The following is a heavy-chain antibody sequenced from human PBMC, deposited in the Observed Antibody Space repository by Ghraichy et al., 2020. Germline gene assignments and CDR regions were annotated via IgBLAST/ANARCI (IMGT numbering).Heavy chain of an antibody. D-gene: IGHD3-3*01. CDR3: AKDPRITIFGVVPRVGGMDV. V-gene: IGHV3-23*01. Sequence: GGSLRLSCAASGFTFSSYAMSWVRQAPGKGLEWVSAISGSGGSTYYADSVKGRFTISRDNSKNTLYLQMNSLRAEDTAVYYFAKDPRITIFGVVPRVGGMDVWGQGTTVTVSS. CDR2: ISGSGGST. J-gene: IGHJ6*02. CDR1: GFTFSSYA.